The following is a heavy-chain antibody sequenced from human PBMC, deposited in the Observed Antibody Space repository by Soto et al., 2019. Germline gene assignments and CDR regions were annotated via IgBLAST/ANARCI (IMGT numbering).Heavy chain of an antibody. CDR2: ISSSSSYT. CDR3: ARRAGIAVAGTQYGMDV. V-gene: IGHV3-11*06. CDR1: GFTFSDYY. D-gene: IGHD6-19*01. Sequence: GGSLRLSCAASGFTFSDYYMSWIRQAPGKGLEWVSYISSSSSYTNYADSVKGRFTISRDNAKNSLYLQMNSLRAEDTAVYYCARRAGIAVAGTQYGMDVWGQGTTVTVSS. J-gene: IGHJ6*02.